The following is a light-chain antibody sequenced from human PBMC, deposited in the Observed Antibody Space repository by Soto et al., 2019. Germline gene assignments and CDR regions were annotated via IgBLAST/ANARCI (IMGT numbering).Light chain of an antibody. V-gene: IGLV2-11*01. J-gene: IGLJ1*01. CDR2: DLT. CDR3: CSYVDSYTEF. Sequence: SALTQPRSVSGSPGQSVTISCAGTTSDIGGYNFVSWYLQRPGTAPKLMIYDLTTRPSAVPDRYSGSKSGNTASLTLSGRQAEDEADYYCCSYVDSYTEFCGTGTKVTVL. CDR1: TSDIGGYNF.